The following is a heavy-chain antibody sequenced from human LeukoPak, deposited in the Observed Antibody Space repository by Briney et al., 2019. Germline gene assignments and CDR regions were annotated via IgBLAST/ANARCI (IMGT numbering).Heavy chain of an antibody. CDR3: ARSSDYQGSKRALGHY. J-gene: IGHJ4*02. D-gene: IGHD3-10*01. V-gene: IGHV4-59*01. CDR2: IYYSGST. Sequence: SETLSLTCTVSGGSISSYYWSWIRQPPGKGLEWIGYIYYSGSTNYNPSLKSRVTISVDTSKNQFSLKLSSVTAADTAVYYCARSSDYQGSKRALGHYWGQGTLVTVSS. CDR1: GGSISSYY.